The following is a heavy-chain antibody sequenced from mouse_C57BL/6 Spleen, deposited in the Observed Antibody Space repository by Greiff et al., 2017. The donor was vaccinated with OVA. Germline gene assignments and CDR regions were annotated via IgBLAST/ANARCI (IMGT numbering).Heavy chain of an antibody. D-gene: IGHD3-2*02. Sequence: VQLQQSGPELVKPGASVKISCKASGYAFSSSWMNWVKQRPGKGLEWIGRIYPGDGDTNYNGKFKGKATLTADKSSSTAYMPLSSLTSEDSAVDFCARSAAQGASPCFDDWGQGTTLTVSS. V-gene: IGHV1-82*01. J-gene: IGHJ2*01. CDR1: GYAFSSSW. CDR2: IYPGDGDT. CDR3: ARSAAQGASPCFDD.